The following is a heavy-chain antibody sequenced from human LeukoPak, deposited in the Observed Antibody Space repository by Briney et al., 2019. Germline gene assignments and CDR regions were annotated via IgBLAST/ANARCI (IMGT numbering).Heavy chain of an antibody. Sequence: SVKVSFKASGYTFNSFGISWVRQAPGQGLEWMGVIYPMLETAKYAPRFQGRVTITADESSNTAYMELRSLTSGDTALYFCVRDHAGHLDSWGQGTLVTVSS. J-gene: IGHJ4*02. CDR1: GYTFNSFG. CDR2: IYPMLETA. V-gene: IGHV1-69*13. CDR3: VRDHAGHLDS.